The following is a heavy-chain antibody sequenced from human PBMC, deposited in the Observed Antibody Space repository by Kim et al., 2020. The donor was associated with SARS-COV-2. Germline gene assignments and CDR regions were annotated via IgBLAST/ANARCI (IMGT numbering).Heavy chain of an antibody. J-gene: IGHJ6*02. V-gene: IGHV3-48*03. CDR1: GFTFSSYE. D-gene: IGHD4-17*01. Sequence: GGSLRLSCAASGFTFSSYEMNWVRQAPGKGLEWVSYISSSGSTIYYADSVKGRFTISRDNAKNSLYLQMNSLRAEDTAVYYCARARDYASYFYYYGMDVWGQGNTVTVSS. CDR3: ARARDYASYFYYYGMDV. CDR2: ISSSGSTI.